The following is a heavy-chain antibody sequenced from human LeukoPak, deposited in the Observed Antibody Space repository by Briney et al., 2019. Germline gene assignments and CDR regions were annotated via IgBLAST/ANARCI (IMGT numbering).Heavy chain of an antibody. Sequence: ASVKVSCKASGYTFTSYDINWVRQATGQGLEWMGWMNPNSGNTGYAQQLQGRVTMTTDTSTSTAYMELTSLRSDDTAVYYCAKAPNYSGSGSPLFDYWGQGTLVTVSS. V-gene: IGHV1-8*01. D-gene: IGHD3-10*01. CDR2: MNPNSGNT. J-gene: IGHJ4*02. CDR1: GYTFTSYD. CDR3: AKAPNYSGSGSPLFDY.